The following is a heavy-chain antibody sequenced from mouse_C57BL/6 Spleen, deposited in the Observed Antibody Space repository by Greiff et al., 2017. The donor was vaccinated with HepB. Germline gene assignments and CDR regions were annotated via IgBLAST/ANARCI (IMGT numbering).Heavy chain of an antibody. D-gene: IGHD1-1*01. CDR3: TRDPITTVVDWYFDV. CDR2: ISSGGDYI. Sequence: EVQRVESGEGLVKPGGSLKLSCAASGFTFSSYAMSWVRQTPEKRLEWVAYISSGGDYIYYADTVKGRFTISRANARDTLYLQMSSLKSEDTAMYYCTRDPITTVVDWYFDVWGTGTTVTVSS. V-gene: IGHV5-9-1*02. CDR1: GFTFSSYA. J-gene: IGHJ1*03.